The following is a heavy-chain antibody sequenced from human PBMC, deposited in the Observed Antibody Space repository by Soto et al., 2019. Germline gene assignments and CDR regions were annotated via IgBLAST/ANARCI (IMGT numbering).Heavy chain of an antibody. J-gene: IGHJ4*02. D-gene: IGHD1-26*01. V-gene: IGHV1-8*01. CDR1: GYTFTSYD. Sequence: ASVKVSCKASGYTFTSYDINWVRQATGQGLEWMGWMNPNSGNTGYAQKFQGGVTMTRNTSISTAYMELSSLRSEDTAVYYCARGVSLRSGSPPCYWGQGTLVTVSS. CDR3: ARGVSLRSGSPPCY. CDR2: MNPNSGNT.